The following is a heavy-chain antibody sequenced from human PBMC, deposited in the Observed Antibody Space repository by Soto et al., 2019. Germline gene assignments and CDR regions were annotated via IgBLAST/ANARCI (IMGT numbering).Heavy chain of an antibody. D-gene: IGHD2-2*01. CDR1: GGTFSSYA. CDR2: IIPIFGTA. J-gene: IGHJ6*02. V-gene: IGHV1-69*12. CDR3: ARDGEYCISTCCYAYYYGMDV. Sequence: QVQLVQSGAEVKKPGSSVKVYSKASGGTFSSYAISWVRQAPGQGLEWMGGIIPIFGTANYAQKFQGRVTITADESTSTAYMELSSLRSEDTAVYYCARDGEYCISTCCYAYYYGMDVWGQGTTVTVSS.